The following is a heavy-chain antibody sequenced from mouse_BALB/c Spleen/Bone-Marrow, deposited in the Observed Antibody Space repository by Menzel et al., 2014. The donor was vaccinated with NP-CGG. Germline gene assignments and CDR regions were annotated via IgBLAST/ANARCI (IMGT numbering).Heavy chain of an antibody. CDR1: GFAFSRYD. Sequence: EVKLVESGGGLVKPGGSLKLSCAASGFAFSRYDMSWVRQTPEKRLEWVAYITNGGDNTYYPDTVKGRFTISRDNAKNTLYLKMNSLKSEDTAMYYCVRHKNYYAMYYWGQRTSGTVSS. J-gene: IGHJ4*01. CDR3: VRHKNYYAMYY. V-gene: IGHV5-12-1*01. CDR2: ITNGGDNT.